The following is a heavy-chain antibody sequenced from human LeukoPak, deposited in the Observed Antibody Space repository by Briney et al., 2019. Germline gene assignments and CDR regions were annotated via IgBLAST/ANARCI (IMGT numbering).Heavy chain of an antibody. CDR1: GFTFSSYA. Sequence: GGCLRLSCAASGFTFSSYAMSWLRQAPGKGLEWVSAISGSGGSTYYADSVKGRFTISRDNSKNTLYLQMNSLRAEDTAVSVCAEDGRINGDYDNDACDIWGHGTMVTVSS. D-gene: IGHD4-17*01. CDR2: ISGSGGST. V-gene: IGHV3-23*01. J-gene: IGHJ3*02. CDR3: AEDGRINGDYDNDACDI.